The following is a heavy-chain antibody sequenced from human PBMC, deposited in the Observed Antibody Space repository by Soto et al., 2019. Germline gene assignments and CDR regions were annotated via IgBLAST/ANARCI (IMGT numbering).Heavy chain of an antibody. J-gene: IGHJ4*02. D-gene: IGHD6-19*01. CDR1: GYTFTSYG. V-gene: IGHV1-18*01. CDR2: ISAYNGNT. CDR3: ERKVAVGPGWVDY. Sequence: QVQLVQSGAEVKKPGASVKVSCKASGYTFTSYGISWVRQAPGQGLEWMGWISAYNGNTNYAQKLQGRVTITTDTSPRTASMEQRSLRSDDTAVYYCERKVAVGPGWVDYWGQGTLVTVSS.